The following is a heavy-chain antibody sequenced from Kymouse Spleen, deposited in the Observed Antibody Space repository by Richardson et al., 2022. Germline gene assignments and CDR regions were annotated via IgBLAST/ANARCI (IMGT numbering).Heavy chain of an antibody. D-gene: IGHD4-11,IGHD4-11*01. CDR2: INHSGST. CDR3: AREDYSNYVRRRWFDP. Sequence: QVQLQQWGAGLLKPSETLSLTCAVYGGSFSGYYWSWIRQPPGKGLEWIGEINHSGSTNYNPSLKSRVTISVDTSKNQFSLKLSSVTAADTAVYYCAREDYSNYVRRRWFDPWGQGTLVTVSS. J-gene: IGHJ5*02. V-gene: IGHV4-34*01. CDR1: GGSFSGYY.